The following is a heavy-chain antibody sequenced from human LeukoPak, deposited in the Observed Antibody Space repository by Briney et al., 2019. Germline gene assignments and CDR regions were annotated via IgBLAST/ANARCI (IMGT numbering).Heavy chain of an antibody. J-gene: IGHJ4*02. Sequence: GGSLRLSCAASGFTFSIYWMSWVRQAPGKGLEWVANIKQDGSEKYYVDSVKGRFTISRDNAKNSLYLQMNSLRAEDTAVYYCARVGIAYYYDSSGYYTDFWGQGTLVTVSS. V-gene: IGHV3-7*01. CDR3: ARVGIAYYYDSSGYYTDF. CDR2: IKQDGSEK. CDR1: GFTFSIYW. D-gene: IGHD3-22*01.